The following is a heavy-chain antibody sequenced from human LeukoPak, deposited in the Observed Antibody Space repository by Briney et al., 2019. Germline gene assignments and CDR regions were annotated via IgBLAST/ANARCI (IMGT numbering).Heavy chain of an antibody. J-gene: IGHJ4*02. Sequence: PGGSLRLSCAASGFTFSSYGMHWVRQAPGKGLEWVAVISYDGSNKYYADSVKGRFTISRDNARNSQFLQMNSLRAEDTAVYYCASGGGWVFFNWGQGTLVTVSS. CDR1: GFTFSSYG. CDR2: ISYDGSNK. V-gene: IGHV3-30*03. CDR3: ASGGGWVFFN. D-gene: IGHD6-19*01.